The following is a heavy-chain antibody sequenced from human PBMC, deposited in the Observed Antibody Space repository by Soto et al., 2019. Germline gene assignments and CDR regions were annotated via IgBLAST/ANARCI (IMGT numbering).Heavy chain of an antibody. CDR2: ISSSSSYI. V-gene: IGHV3-21*01. CDR3: ARAQQLASGSYYYYGMDV. D-gene: IGHD6-6*01. CDR1: GFTFSSYS. Sequence: ESGGGLVKPGGSLRLSCAASGFTFSSYSMNWVRQAPGKGLEWVSSISSSSSYIYYADSVKGRFTISRDNAKNSLYLQMNSLRAEDTAVYYCARAQQLASGSYYYYGMDVWGQGTTVTVSS. J-gene: IGHJ6*02.